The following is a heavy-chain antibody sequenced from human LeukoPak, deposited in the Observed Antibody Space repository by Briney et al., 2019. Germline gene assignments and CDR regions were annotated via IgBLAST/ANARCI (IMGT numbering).Heavy chain of an antibody. V-gene: IGHV3-23*01. CDR2: ISGSGGSP. D-gene: IGHD3-10*01. J-gene: IGHJ3*02. CDR3: AKGNTMVRGPKGAFDI. Sequence: GGSLRLSCAASGFTFSSYAMCWVRQAPGKGLEWVSAISGSGGSPYYADSVKGRFTISRDNSKNTLYLQMNSLRAEDTAVYYCAKGNTMVRGPKGAFDIWGQGTMVTVSS. CDR1: GFTFSSYA.